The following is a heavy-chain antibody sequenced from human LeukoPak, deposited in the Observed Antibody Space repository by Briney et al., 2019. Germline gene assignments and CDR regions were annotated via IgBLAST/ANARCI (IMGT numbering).Heavy chain of an antibody. CDR2: IYPGDADS. V-gene: IGHV5-51*01. Sequence: GVSLQISSRGSASGFTSYFIGWGRRIPGKGLEWRGIIYPGDADSRYSPSFQGQVTISADKSISTAYLQWSSLKASDTAMYYCARLAVTTYYYYGMDVWGQGTTVTVSS. D-gene: IGHD4-17*01. CDR1: ASGFTSYF. CDR3: ARLAVTTYYYYGMDV. J-gene: IGHJ6*02.